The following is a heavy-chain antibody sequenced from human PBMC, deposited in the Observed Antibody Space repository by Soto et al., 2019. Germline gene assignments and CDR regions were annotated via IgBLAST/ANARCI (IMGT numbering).Heavy chain of an antibody. V-gene: IGHV4-4*02. CDR3: ARVVPYDSSGYGAFDI. J-gene: IGHJ3*02. CDR2: IYHSGST. D-gene: IGHD3-22*01. CDR1: GGSISSSNW. Sequence: ASETLSLTCAVSGGSISSSNWWSWVRQPPGKGLEWIGEIYHSGSTNYNPSLKSRVTISVDKSKNQFSLKLSSVTAADTAVYYCARVVPYDSSGYGAFDIWGQGTMVTVSS.